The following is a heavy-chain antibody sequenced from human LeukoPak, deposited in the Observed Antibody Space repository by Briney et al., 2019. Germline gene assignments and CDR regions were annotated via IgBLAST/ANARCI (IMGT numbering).Heavy chain of an antibody. CDR2: VSGSGGNI. CDR1: GFTFSSYT. Sequence: GGSLRLSCAASGFTFSSYTMSWVRQAPGKGLEWVSGVSGSGGNIHYADSVKGRFTISRDNSKNTLYVQMNSLRAEDTAVYYCAASLPNIVVVPATKGPFGYWGQGALVTVSS. D-gene: IGHD2-2*01. CDR3: AASLPNIVVVPATKGPFGY. J-gene: IGHJ4*02. V-gene: IGHV3-23*01.